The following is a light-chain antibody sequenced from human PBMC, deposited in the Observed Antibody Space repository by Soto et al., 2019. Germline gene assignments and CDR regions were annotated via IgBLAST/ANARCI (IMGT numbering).Light chain of an antibody. CDR2: DVS. CDR1: SSDVGGYNY. Sequence: SFLTQPRSVSGSPGQSVTISCAGTSSDVGGYNYVSWYQQHPGKAPKLMIYDVSKRPSGVPDRFSGSKSGNTASLTISGLQAEDEADYYCCSYAGRYTYIFGTGSKVTVL. CDR3: CSYAGRYTYI. J-gene: IGLJ1*01. V-gene: IGLV2-11*01.